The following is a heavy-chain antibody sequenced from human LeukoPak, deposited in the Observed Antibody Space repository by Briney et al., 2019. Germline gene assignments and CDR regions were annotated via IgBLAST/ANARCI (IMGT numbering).Heavy chain of an antibody. D-gene: IGHD4-11*01. CDR3: ARSNYEGY. Sequence: PGGSLRLSCVVSGFTFSDYSMNWVRQAPGKGLEWVSFISGTSTNIYYADSVKGRFTISRDNPKNSLYLQMNSLRAEDTAVYYCARSNYEGYWGQGTLVTVSS. J-gene: IGHJ4*02. CDR2: ISGTSTNI. V-gene: IGHV3-21*01. CDR1: GFTFSDYS.